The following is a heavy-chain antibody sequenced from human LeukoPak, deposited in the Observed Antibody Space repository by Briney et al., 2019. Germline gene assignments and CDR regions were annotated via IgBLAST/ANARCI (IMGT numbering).Heavy chain of an antibody. CDR3: ARENYYDSSGYWDC. CDR1: GYTFTGYY. J-gene: IGHJ4*02. D-gene: IGHD3-22*01. CDR2: INPNSGGT. V-gene: IGHV1-2*04. Sequence: ASVKVSCKASGYTFTGYYMHWVRQAPGQGLEWMGWINPNSGGTNYAQKFQGWVTMTRDTSISTAYMELSRLRSDDTAVYYCARENYYDSSGYWDCWGQGTPVTVSS.